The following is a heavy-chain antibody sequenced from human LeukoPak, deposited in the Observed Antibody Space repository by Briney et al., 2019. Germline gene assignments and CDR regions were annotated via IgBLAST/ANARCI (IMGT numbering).Heavy chain of an antibody. CDR1: GYTFTGYY. J-gene: IGHJ3*02. Sequence: ASVKVSCKASGYTFTGYYMHWVRQAPGQGLEWMGWINPNSGGTNYAQKFQGRVTMTRDTSISTAYMELSRLRSDDTAVYYCATASPYGVHAFDIWGQGTMVTVSS. CDR2: INPNSGGT. CDR3: ATASPYGVHAFDI. D-gene: IGHD4-17*01. V-gene: IGHV1-2*02.